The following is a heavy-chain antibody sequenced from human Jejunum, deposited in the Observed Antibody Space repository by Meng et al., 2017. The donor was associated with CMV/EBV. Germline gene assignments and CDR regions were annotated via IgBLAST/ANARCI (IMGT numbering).Heavy chain of an antibody. V-gene: IGHV3-30*02. D-gene: IGHD1-26*01. CDR3: AKDRNFITLGATVES. Sequence: FTFSRYGLPWVRRAPGKGLGGVAFIRYDGNNESFGDSVRGQFTISRDNSKNTLYLQMNSLRVDDTAVYYCAKDRNFITLGATVESWGQGTLVTVSS. CDR1: FTFSRYG. CDR2: IRYDGNNE. J-gene: IGHJ4*02.